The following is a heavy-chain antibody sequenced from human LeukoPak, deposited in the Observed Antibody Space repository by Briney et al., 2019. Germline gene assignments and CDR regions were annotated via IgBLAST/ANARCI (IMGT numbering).Heavy chain of an antibody. CDR1: GFTFTTYW. J-gene: IGHJ4*02. D-gene: IGHD3-22*01. Sequence: GGSLRLSCAASGFTFTTYWLGWVRQPPGKGLEWVANIKQDGTEKYYVDSVKGRFTISRDNSKNTLYLQMNSLRAEDTAVYYCAKSYSTYYYDSSGYLGYWGQGTLVTVSS. CDR3: AKSYSTYYYDSSGYLGY. V-gene: IGHV3-7*03. CDR2: IKQDGTEK.